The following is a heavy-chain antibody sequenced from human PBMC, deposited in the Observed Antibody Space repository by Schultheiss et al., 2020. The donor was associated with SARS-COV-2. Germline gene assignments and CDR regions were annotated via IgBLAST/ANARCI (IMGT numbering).Heavy chain of an antibody. CDR3: ARAPRAYYYYYMDV. Sequence: SQTLSLTCAVSGDSISSSNWWGWIRQPPGKGLEWIGEINHSGSTNYNPSLKSRVTISVDTSKNQFSLKLSSVTAADTAVYYCARAPRAYYYYYMDVWGKGTTVTVSS. CDR2: INHSGST. V-gene: IGHV4-4*02. J-gene: IGHJ6*03. CDR1: GDSISSSNW.